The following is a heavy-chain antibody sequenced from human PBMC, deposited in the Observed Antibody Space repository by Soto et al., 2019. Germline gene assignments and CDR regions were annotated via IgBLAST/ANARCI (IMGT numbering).Heavy chain of an antibody. Sequence: GGSLRLSCAASGFTFSSYSMNWVRQAPGKGLEWVSYISSISSTIYYADSVKGRFTISRDNANNSLYLQMNSLRDEDTAVYYCARPRRTGANAFDIWGQGTMVTVSS. CDR1: GFTFSSYS. J-gene: IGHJ3*02. CDR3: ARPRRTGANAFDI. CDR2: ISSISSTI. D-gene: IGHD7-27*01. V-gene: IGHV3-48*02.